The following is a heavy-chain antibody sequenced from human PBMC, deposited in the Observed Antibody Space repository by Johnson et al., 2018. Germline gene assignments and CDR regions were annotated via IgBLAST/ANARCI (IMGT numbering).Heavy chain of an antibody. D-gene: IGHD3-22*01. CDR1: GGTFSSYA. V-gene: IGHV1-69*12. CDR2: IIPIFGTA. Sequence: QVQLVESGAEVKKPGSSXKVSCKASGGTFSSYAISWVRQAPGQGLEWMGGIIPIFGTANYAQKFQGRVPITADESTSTAYMGRSSLRSEDTAVYYRARDRPTYYYDSSGYYADAFDIWGQGTMVTVSS. J-gene: IGHJ3*02. CDR3: ARDRPTYYYDSSGYYADAFDI.